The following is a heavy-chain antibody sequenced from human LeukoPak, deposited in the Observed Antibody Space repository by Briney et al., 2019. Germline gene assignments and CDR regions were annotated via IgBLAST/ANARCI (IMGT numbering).Heavy chain of an antibody. CDR3: AKDGSWGGLPRAPFDY. CDR2: ISGSGGST. Sequence: GGSLRLSCAASGFTFSSYAMSWVRQAPGKGLEWVSAISGSGGSTYYADSVKGRFTISRDNSKNTLYLQMNSLRAEDTAVYYCAKDGSWGGLPRAPFDYWGQGTLVTVSS. D-gene: IGHD3-3*01. J-gene: IGHJ4*02. V-gene: IGHV3-23*01. CDR1: GFTFSSYA.